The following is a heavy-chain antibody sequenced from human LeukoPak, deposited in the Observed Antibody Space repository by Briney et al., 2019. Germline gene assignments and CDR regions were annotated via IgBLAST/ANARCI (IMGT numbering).Heavy chain of an antibody. J-gene: IGHJ5*02. D-gene: IGHD2-2*02. CDR2: IYYSGST. CDR1: GGSISSGGYY. CDR3: ARNRRQLLYQLFWFDP. V-gene: IGHV4-31*03. Sequence: SETLSLTCTVSGGSISSGGYYWSWIRQHPGKGLEWIGYIYYSGSTYYNPSLKSRVTISVDTSKNQFSLKLSSVTAADTAVYYCARNRRQLLYQLFWFDPWGQGTLVTVSS.